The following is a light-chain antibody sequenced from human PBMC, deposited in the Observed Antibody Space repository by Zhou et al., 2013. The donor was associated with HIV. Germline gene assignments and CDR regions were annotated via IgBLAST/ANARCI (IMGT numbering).Light chain of an antibody. Sequence: EIVLTQSPATLSLSPGERATLSCRASQSVSRYLAWYQQKPGQAPRLLIFDASNRATGTPARFSGSGSGTDFTLTIASLEPEDFAVYYCQQRSSWPSFGQGTRLE. J-gene: IGKJ5*01. CDR1: QSVSRY. V-gene: IGKV3-11*01. CDR2: DAS. CDR3: QQRSSWPS.